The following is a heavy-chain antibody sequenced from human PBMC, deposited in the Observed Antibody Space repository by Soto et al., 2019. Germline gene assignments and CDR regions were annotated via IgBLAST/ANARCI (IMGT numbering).Heavy chain of an antibody. CDR1: GFTFSSYA. V-gene: IGHV3-23*01. Sequence: QSGGSLRLSCAASGFTFSSYAMSWVRQAPGKGLEWVSAISGSGGATNYAESVKGRFSISRDNSKNTLYLQMNSLRAEDTAVYYCAKVNDFWSGYPMDVWGKGTTVTVSS. D-gene: IGHD3-3*01. CDR3: AKVNDFWSGYPMDV. CDR2: ISGSGGAT. J-gene: IGHJ6*03.